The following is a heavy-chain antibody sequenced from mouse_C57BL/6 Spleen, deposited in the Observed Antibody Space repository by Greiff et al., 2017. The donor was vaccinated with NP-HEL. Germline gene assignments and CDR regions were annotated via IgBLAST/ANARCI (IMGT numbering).Heavy chain of an antibody. CDR1: GYTFTDYN. J-gene: IGHJ3*01. Sequence: VQLQQSGPELVKPGASVKIPCKASGYTFTDYNMDWVKQSHGKSLEWIGDINPNNGGTIYNQKFKGKATLTVDKSSSTAYMELRSLTAEDTAVYYCAREFGSSYGWFAYWGQGTLVTVSA. CDR2: INPNNGGT. CDR3: AREFGSSYGWFAY. V-gene: IGHV1-18*01. D-gene: IGHD1-1*01.